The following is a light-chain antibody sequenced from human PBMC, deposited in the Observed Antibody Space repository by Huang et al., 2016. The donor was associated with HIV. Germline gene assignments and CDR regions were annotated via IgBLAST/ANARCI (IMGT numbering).Light chain of an antibody. CDR2: EAS. CDR3: QQYDSYPLT. CDR1: QSIGTS. V-gene: IGKV1-5*03. J-gene: IGKJ4*01. Sequence: DIQMTQSPSTLSASVRDRVTITCRASQSIGTSLAWYQQKPGKAPKLLSYEASTLESGVPLRFSGSGSGAEFTLTVSSLQPDDFATYYCQQYDSYPLTFGGGTKVEIK.